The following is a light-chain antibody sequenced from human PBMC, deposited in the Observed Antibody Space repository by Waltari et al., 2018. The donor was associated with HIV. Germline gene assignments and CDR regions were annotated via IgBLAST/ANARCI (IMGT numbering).Light chain of an antibody. CDR1: SSNTGSNY. J-gene: IGLJ1*01. CDR2: RNN. CDR3: AAWDDSLNSFV. Sequence: QSVLTQPPSESATPGQRVTISCSGGSSNTGSNYVYWYQQIPGTAPKLLIYRNNPRRSRVPDRFSGSKSGTSASLAISWLQSEDEADYYCAAWDDSLNSFVFGTGTRVTVL. V-gene: IGLV1-47*01.